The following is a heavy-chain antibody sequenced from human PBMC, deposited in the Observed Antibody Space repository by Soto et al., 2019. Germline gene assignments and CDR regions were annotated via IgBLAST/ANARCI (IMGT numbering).Heavy chain of an antibody. V-gene: IGHV3-66*01. J-gene: IGHJ4*02. CDR3: ARDGYDSSGYYYVPFDS. CDR1: GGSFSGYY. D-gene: IGHD3-22*01. Sequence: PSETLSLTCAVYGGSFSGYYWDWIRQAPGKGLEWVSVIYSGGITYYADSVKGRFTISRDNSKNTMYLQMNSLRAEDTAVYYCARDGYDSSGYYYVPFDSWGQGTLVTVSS. CDR2: IYSGGIT.